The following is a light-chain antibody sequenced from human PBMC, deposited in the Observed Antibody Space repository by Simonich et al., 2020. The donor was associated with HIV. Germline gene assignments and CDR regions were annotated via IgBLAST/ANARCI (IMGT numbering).Light chain of an antibody. CDR1: QSISNW. Sequence: DIQMTQSPSTLSASVGNRVTITCRASQSISNWFAWYQHKPGKAPNLLIYKASSLESGVPSRFSGSGSGTEFTLTISSLQPDDFATYYCQQYNSYSWTFGQGTKVEIK. J-gene: IGKJ1*01. CDR2: KAS. V-gene: IGKV1-5*03. CDR3: QQYNSYSWT.